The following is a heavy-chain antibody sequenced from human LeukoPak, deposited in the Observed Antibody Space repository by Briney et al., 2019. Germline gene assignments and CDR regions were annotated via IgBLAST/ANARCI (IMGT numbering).Heavy chain of an antibody. D-gene: IGHD5-18*01. Sequence: GGSLRLSCAASGFTFSDCWMHWVRQAPGKGLEWVSRINTDGSTINSADSVKGRFTVSRDNAKNTMYLQMNSLRAEDSAVYYCARALGYSYGYGIYWGQGTLVTVSS. V-gene: IGHV3-74*01. CDR3: ARALGYSYGYGIY. J-gene: IGHJ4*02. CDR1: GFTFSDCW. CDR2: INTDGSTI.